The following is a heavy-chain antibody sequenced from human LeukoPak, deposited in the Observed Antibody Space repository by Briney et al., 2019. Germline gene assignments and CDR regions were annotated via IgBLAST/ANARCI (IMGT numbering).Heavy chain of an antibody. CDR1: GYIFTGYF. D-gene: IGHD6-6*01. V-gene: IGHV1-2*02. CDR3: ARDPPGSSSIFLDY. J-gene: IGHJ4*02. CDR2: INSNTGVT. Sequence: ASVKVSCKASGYIFTGYFIHWVRQAPGQRLEWLGLINSNTGVTNYAQNVQGRVTMTRDTSITTAYMELTSLRSDDTAVYYCARDPPGSSSIFLDYWGQGTLVAVSS.